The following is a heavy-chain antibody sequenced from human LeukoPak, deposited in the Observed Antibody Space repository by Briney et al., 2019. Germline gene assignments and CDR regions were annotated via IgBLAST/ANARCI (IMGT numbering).Heavy chain of an antibody. CDR2: INHSGST. D-gene: IGHD3-10*01. Sequence: SETLSLTCAVYGVSFSGYYWSWIRQPPGKGLEWIGEINHSGSTNYNPSLKSRVTISVDTSKNQFSLKLSSVTAADTAVYYCARGSVYGYSDYWGQGTLVTVSS. V-gene: IGHV4-34*01. CDR3: ARGSVYGYSDY. J-gene: IGHJ4*02. CDR1: GVSFSGYY.